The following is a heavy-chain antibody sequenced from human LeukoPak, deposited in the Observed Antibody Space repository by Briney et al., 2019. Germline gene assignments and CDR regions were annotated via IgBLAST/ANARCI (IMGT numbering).Heavy chain of an antibody. Sequence: SETLSLTCTVSGGSISSYYWSWIRQTPGKGLEWNGYIYYSGSTNYNPSLKSRVTISVDTSKNQFSLKLSSVTAADTAVYYCARVVDTAMVPYYFDYWGQGTLVTVSS. CDR1: GGSISSYY. CDR3: ARVVDTAMVPYYFDY. D-gene: IGHD5-18*01. CDR2: IYYSGST. J-gene: IGHJ4*02. V-gene: IGHV4-59*01.